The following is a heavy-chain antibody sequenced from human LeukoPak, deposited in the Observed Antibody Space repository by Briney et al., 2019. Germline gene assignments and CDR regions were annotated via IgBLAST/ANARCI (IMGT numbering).Heavy chain of an antibody. D-gene: IGHD3-9*01. CDR3: ARGGGALRYFDWLLRPFDY. V-gene: IGHV4-59*01. CDR1: GGSISSYY. Sequence: PSETLSLTCTGSGGSISSYYWSWIRQPPGKGLEWSGYIYYSGSTNYNPSLKSRVTISVDTSKNQFSLKLSSVTAADTAVYYCARGGGALRYFDWLLRPFDYWGQGTLVTVSS. J-gene: IGHJ4*02. CDR2: IYYSGST.